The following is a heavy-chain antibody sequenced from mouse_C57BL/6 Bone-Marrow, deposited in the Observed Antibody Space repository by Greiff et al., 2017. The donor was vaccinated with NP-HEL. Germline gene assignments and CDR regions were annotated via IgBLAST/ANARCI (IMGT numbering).Heavy chain of an antibody. D-gene: IGHD2-2*01. CDR3: VTLLWLRRAWFAY. J-gene: IGHJ3*01. CDR1: GFSFNTYA. V-gene: IGHV10-1*01. Sequence: GGGLVQPKGSLKLSCAASGFSFNTYAMNWVRQAPGKGLEWVARIRSKSNNYATYYADSVKDRFTISRDDSESMLYLQMNNLKTEDTAMYYCVTLLWLRRAWFAYWGQGTLVTVSA. CDR2: IRSKSNNYAT.